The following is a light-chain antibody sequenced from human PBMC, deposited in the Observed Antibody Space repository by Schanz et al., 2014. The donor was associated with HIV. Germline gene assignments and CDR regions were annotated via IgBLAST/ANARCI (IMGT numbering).Light chain of an antibody. J-gene: IGKJ3*01. CDR3: QHYGSSPFT. Sequence: EIVMTQSPGTLSLSPGERVTLSCRASQSVSTTSLAWYQHKPGQSPRLLIYGASSRATGIPDRFSGSGSGTDFTLTISRLEPEDFAVYYCQHYGSSPFTFGPGTKVDIK. V-gene: IGKV3-20*01. CDR1: QSVSTTS. CDR2: GAS.